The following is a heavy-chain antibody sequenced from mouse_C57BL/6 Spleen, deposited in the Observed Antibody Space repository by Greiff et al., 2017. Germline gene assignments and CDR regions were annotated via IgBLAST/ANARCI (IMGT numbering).Heavy chain of an antibody. J-gene: IGHJ3*01. Sequence: VQLQQPGAELVMPGASVKLSCKASGYTFTSYWMHWVKQRPGQGLEWIGEIDPSDSYTNYNQKFKGKSTLTVDKSSSTAYMQLSSLTSEESAVYYCASHVVAWFAYWGQGTLVTVSA. V-gene: IGHV1-69*01. CDR1: GYTFTSYW. CDR3: ASHVVAWFAY. CDR2: IDPSDSYT.